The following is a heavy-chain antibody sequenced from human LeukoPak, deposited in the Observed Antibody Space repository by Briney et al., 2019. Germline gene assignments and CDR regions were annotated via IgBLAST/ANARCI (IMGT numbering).Heavy chain of an antibody. J-gene: IGHJ4*02. CDR3: ARGRRWSSSYHRLDY. Sequence: ASETLSLTCAVYGGSFSGYYWSWIRQPPGKGLEWIGEINHSGSTNYNPSLKSRVTISVDTSKNQFSLKLSSVTAADTAVYCCARGRRWSSSYHRLDYWGQGTLVTVSS. V-gene: IGHV4-34*01. CDR2: INHSGST. CDR1: GGSFSGYY. D-gene: IGHD6-6*01.